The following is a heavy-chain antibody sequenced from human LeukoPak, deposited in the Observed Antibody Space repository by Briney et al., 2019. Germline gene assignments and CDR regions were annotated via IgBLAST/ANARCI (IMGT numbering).Heavy chain of an antibody. CDR1: GYTFTSYG. CDR2: ISAYNGNT. J-gene: IGHJ4*02. V-gene: IGHV1-18*01. Sequence: GASVKVSCKASGYTFTSYGISWVRQAPGQGLEWMGWISAYNGNTNYAQKLQGRVTMTTDTSTSTAYMELRSLRSDDTAVYYCARVRVRGGYRGYRGYDFDYWGQGTLVTVSS. D-gene: IGHD5-12*01. CDR3: ARVRVRGGYRGYRGYDFDY.